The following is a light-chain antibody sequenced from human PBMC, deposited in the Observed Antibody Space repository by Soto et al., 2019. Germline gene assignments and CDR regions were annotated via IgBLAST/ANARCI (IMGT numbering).Light chain of an antibody. CDR1: QGISSN. CDR3: QQFNDSPIT. J-gene: IGKJ5*01. CDR2: DAS. V-gene: IGKV1-9*01. Sequence: DIQLTQSPSFLSASVGDRVTMTCLAIQGISSNLAWYQQKPGKAPRVLIFDASTLQRGVPSRFSGSGSGTEFTLAISSLQPEDFATYYCQQFNDSPITFGQGTRLEI.